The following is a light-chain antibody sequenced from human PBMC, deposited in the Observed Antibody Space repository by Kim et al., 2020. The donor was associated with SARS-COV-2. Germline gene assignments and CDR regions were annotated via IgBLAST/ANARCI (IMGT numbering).Light chain of an antibody. J-gene: IGLJ2*01. CDR1: GSNSGDNY. CDR2: NNS. CDR3: ATWDDSVTGPL. Sequence: GQRVTISCSGSGSNSGDNYVHWYQQVSGTAPKLLIYNNSQRPSSVPDRFSGSKSGTSASLAISGLRSDDEAEYYCATWDDSVTGPLFGGGTQLTVL. V-gene: IGLV1-47*02.